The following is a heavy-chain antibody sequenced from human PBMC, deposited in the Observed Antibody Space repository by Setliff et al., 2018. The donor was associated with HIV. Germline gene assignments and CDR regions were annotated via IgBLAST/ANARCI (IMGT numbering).Heavy chain of an antibody. CDR3: ARDATRGGDMDV. Sequence: PGGSLRLSCAASGFTISSSWMSWVRQAPGKGLEWVANINQDGSEKYYVDSVKGRFTISRDNAQSSLYLQMNSLRAGDTAVYYCARDATRGGDMDVWGKGTTVTVSS. J-gene: IGHJ6*03. CDR2: INQDGSEK. V-gene: IGHV3-7*03. CDR1: GFTISSSW. D-gene: IGHD2-15*01.